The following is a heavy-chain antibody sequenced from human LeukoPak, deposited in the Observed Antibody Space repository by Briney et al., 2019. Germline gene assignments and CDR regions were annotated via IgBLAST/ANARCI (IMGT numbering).Heavy chain of an antibody. D-gene: IGHD5-24*01. Sequence: PSQTLSLTCTVSGGSISSGDYYWSWIRQPPGKGLEWIGYIYYSGSTYYNPSLKSRVTISVDTSKNQFSLKLSSVTAADTAVYYCARVIGRLEMATDYWGQGTLATVSS. V-gene: IGHV4-30-4*01. CDR1: GGSISSGDYY. CDR2: IYYSGST. CDR3: ARVIGRLEMATDY. J-gene: IGHJ4*02.